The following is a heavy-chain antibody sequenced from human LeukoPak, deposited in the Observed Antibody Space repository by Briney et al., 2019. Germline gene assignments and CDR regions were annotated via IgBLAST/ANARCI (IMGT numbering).Heavy chain of an antibody. J-gene: IGHJ4*02. CDR1: GFTFSRDW. V-gene: IGHV3-74*01. Sequence: GGSLRLSCAASGFTFSRDWMHWVRQAPGRGLVWVSRINADESSTAYADSVKGRFIISRDNAKNTLYLQMNSLRVEDTAVYYCTRGSYYFNYWGQGTLVTVS. CDR2: INADESST. CDR3: TRGSYYFNY.